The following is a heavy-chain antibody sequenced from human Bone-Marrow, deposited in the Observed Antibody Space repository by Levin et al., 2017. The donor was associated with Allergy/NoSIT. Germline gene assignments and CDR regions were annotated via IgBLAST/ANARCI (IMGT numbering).Heavy chain of an antibody. CDR2: IYYSGST. J-gene: IGHJ4*02. CDR1: GGSVSSGSYY. CDR3: ARVGIAARPVDY. V-gene: IGHV4-61*01. Sequence: SETLSLTCTVSGGSVSSGSYYWSWIRQPPGKGLEWIGYIYYSGSTNYNPSLKSRVTISVDTSKNQFSLKLSSVTAADTAVYYCARVGIAARPVDYWGQGTLVTVSS. D-gene: IGHD6-6*01.